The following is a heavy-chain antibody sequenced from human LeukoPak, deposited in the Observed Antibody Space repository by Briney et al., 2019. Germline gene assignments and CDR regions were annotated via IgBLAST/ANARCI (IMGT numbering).Heavy chain of an antibody. CDR3: ARDGPLYYDSSGYNDAFDI. Sequence: SETLSLTCAVYGGSFSGYYWSWIRQPPGKGLEWIGYIYYSGSTYYNPSLKSRVTISVDTSKNQFSLKLSSVTAADTAVYYCARDGPLYYDSSGYNDAFDIWGQGTMVTVSS. D-gene: IGHD3-22*01. CDR2: IYYSGST. V-gene: IGHV4-30-4*01. J-gene: IGHJ3*02. CDR1: GGSFSGYY.